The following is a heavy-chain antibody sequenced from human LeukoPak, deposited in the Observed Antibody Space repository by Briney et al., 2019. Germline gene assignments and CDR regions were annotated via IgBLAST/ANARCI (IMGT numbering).Heavy chain of an antibody. J-gene: IGHJ4*02. Sequence: ASAKVSCKASGYTFTSYGIRWVRQAPGQGLEWMGWISAYNGNTNYAQKLQGRVTMTTDTSTSTAYMELRSLRSDDTAVYYCARDQEQGYYYDSSGYYHFDYWGQGTLVTVSS. CDR3: ARDQEQGYYYDSSGYYHFDY. CDR2: ISAYNGNT. CDR1: GYTFTSYG. D-gene: IGHD3-22*01. V-gene: IGHV1-18*01.